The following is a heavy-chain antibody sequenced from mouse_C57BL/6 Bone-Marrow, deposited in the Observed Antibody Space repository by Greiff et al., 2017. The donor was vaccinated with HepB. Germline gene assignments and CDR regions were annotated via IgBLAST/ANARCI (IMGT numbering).Heavy chain of an antibody. D-gene: IGHD1-1*01. CDR3: AREPYYYGNYFDY. J-gene: IGHJ2*01. CDR2: IYPRSGNT. CDR1: GYTFTSYG. Sequence: QVQLQQSGAELARPGASVKLSCKASGYTFTSYGISWVKQRTGQGLEWIGEIYPRSGNTYYNEKFKGKATLTADKSSSTAYMELRSLTSEDSAVYFCAREPYYYGNYFDYWGQGTTPTVSS. V-gene: IGHV1-81*01.